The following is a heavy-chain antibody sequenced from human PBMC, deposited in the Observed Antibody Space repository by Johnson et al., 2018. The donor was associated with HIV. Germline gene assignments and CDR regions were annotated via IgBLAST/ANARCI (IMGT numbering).Heavy chain of an antibody. CDR2: ISSNGGST. D-gene: IGHD7-27*01. Sequence: VQLVESGGGVVQPGRSLRLSCAASGFTFSSYAMHWVRQAPGKGLEYVSAISSNGGSTYYANSVKGRFTISRDNSKNTLYLQMGSLRAEDMAVYYCARVGTVRDAFDIWGQGTMVTVSS. J-gene: IGHJ3*02. CDR1: GFTFSSYA. CDR3: ARVGTVRDAFDI. V-gene: IGHV3-64*01.